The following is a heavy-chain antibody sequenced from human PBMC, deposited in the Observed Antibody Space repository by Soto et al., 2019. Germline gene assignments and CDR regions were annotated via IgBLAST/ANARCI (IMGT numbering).Heavy chain of an antibody. D-gene: IGHD5-18*01. CDR1: GFTFRSFA. V-gene: IGHV3-23*01. CDR2: ISGSGDGT. Sequence: GWSLRLSCAASGFTFRSFALSWVRQAPGKGLEWVSAISGSGDGTDYADSVKGRFTVSRDNFKNTLYLKMNSLRDEDTAVYYCAGPGYSSQDYWGQGTMVTVSS. J-gene: IGHJ4*02. CDR3: AGPGYSSQDY.